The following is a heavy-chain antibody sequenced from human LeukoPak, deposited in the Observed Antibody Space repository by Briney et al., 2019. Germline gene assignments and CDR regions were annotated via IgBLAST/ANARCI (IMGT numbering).Heavy chain of an antibody. Sequence: GGALRLSCAASGFTFSSYAMSWGRLAPEKELEWVSAISGSGGSTYHAASVKGRFTISRDNSKNTLYLQMNSPRADDTAVYYCANLRGRGAYACSGSGCYSYWGQGTLVTVS. CDR2: ISGSGGST. D-gene: IGHD2-15*01. V-gene: IGHV3-23*01. CDR1: GFTFSSYA. J-gene: IGHJ4*02. CDR3: ANLRGRGAYACSGSGCYSY.